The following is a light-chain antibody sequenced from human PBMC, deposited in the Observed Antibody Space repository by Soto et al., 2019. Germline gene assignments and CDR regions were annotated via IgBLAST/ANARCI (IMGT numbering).Light chain of an antibody. CDR3: QQYNRYWT. V-gene: IGKV1-5*03. J-gene: IGKJ1*01. Sequence: DIQMTQSPSTLSASVGDRVTITCRASQSISSWLAWYQQKQGKAPKLLIYKASSLESVVPSRFSGSGSGTEFTLTISILQPDDFATYYCQQYNRYWTFGQGTKLEIK. CDR1: QSISSW. CDR2: KAS.